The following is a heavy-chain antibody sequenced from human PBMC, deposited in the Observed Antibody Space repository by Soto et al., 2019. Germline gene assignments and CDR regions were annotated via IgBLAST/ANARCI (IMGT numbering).Heavy chain of an antibody. CDR2: IYGDNDK. CDR1: GFSLSNSGVG. J-gene: IGHJ4*02. D-gene: IGHD4-17*01. Sequence: QITLKESGPSPVKPTQTLTVTCTFSGFSLSNSGVGVAWIRQPPGKALEWLALIYGDNDKRYSPSLKTRLTTTXXXSXXHVVLTMTNMDPVDTATYYCAHCTLHDYGDYDPGTSHVFDSWGQGTLVTVSS. V-gene: IGHV2-5*02. CDR3: AHCTLHDYGDYDPGTSHVFDS.